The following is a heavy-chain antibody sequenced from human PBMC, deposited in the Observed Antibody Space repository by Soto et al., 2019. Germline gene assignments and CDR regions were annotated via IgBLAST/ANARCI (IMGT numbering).Heavy chain of an antibody. CDR3: AKVKGYPNYGMDV. D-gene: IGHD1-1*01. V-gene: IGHV3-23*01. J-gene: IGHJ6*02. CDR1: GFTFSSYA. Sequence: EVQLLESGGGLVQPGGSLRLSCAASGFTFSSYAMSWVRQAPGKGLEWVSAVTGSGGSTYYADSVKGRFTISRDNSRNTLYLQMNSLTAEDTAVYYCAKVKGYPNYGMDVWGQGTTVTVSS. CDR2: VTGSGGST.